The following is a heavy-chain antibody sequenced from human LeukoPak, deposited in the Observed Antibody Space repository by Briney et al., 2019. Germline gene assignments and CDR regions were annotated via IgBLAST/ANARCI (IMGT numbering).Heavy chain of an antibody. CDR2: ISSYNGNT. CDR3: ARENFGMVRGVIFNENWFDP. D-gene: IGHD3-10*01. CDR1: GYTFTSYG. V-gene: IGHV1-18*01. J-gene: IGHJ5*02. Sequence: GASVKVSCKASGYTFTSYGISWVRQAPGQGLEWMGWISSYNGNTNYAQKLQGRVTMTTDTSTTTAYMELKSLRSDDTAVYYCARENFGMVRGVIFNENWFDPWGQGTLVTVSS.